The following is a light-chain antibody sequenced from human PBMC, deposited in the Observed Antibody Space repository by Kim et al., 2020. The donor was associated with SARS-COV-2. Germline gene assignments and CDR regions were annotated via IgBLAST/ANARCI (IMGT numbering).Light chain of an antibody. CDR3: QQYSGMPLT. CDR1: QGIYNS. Sequence: DIQMTQSPSSLSASVGDRVTITCRASQGIYNSLAWYQQKPGTAPKLLLYAASRLESGVPSRFSGSGSGTDYSLTIDSLQPEDFATYYCQQYSGMPLTFGQGTKLEI. J-gene: IGKJ2*01. V-gene: IGKV1-NL1*01. CDR2: AAS.